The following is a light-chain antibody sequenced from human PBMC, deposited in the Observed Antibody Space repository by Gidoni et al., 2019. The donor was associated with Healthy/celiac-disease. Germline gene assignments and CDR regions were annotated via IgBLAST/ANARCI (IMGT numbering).Light chain of an antibody. CDR3: HKYNSAPFT. CDR2: VAS. Sequence: DIQMTQSPSSLSASVGDRVTITCRASQGISNYLAWYQQQPGKVPKLLIYVASTLQSGVPSRFSGSGSGTDFTLPIISLQPADVATYYCHKYNSAPFTFXPXTKVDIK. J-gene: IGKJ3*01. CDR1: QGISNY. V-gene: IGKV1-27*01.